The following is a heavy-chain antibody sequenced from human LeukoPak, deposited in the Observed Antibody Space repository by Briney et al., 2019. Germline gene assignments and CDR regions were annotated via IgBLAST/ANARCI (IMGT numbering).Heavy chain of an antibody. CDR3: ARAFRSNPYNWSDP. V-gene: IGHV4-31*03. CDR2: IYDSGRI. J-gene: IGHJ5*02. CDR1: GGSISSGGYF. Sequence: KASQTLSLTCTVSGGSISSGGYFWSWIRQHPGKGLEWIAYIYDSGRINYNPSLESRVTISLDTSKNQFSLKLSSVTAADTAVYYCARAFRSNPYNWSDPWGQGTLVTVSS.